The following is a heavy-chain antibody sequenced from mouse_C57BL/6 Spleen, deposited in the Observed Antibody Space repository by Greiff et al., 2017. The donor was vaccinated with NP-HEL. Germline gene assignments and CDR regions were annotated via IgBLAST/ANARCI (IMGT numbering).Heavy chain of an antibody. CDR3: APRDDAIAY. J-gene: IGHJ3*01. D-gene: IGHD2-3*01. Sequence: EVQLQQSVAELVRPGASVKLSCTASGFNIKNTYMHWVKQRPERGLEWIGRIDPANGSTKYGAKFQGKATITADTSSNTAYLQLSSLASEDHASYSWAPRDDAIAYWGQGTLVTVSA. CDR2: IDPANGST. V-gene: IGHV14-3*01. CDR1: GFNIKNTY.